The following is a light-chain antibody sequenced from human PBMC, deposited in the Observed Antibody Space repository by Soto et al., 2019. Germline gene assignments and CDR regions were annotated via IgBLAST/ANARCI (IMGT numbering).Light chain of an antibody. J-gene: IGKJ5*01. CDR3: QQCSDWPLFT. CDR2: DAS. CDR1: QSVSRY. Sequence: EIVMTQSPATLSVSPGETATLSCRASQSVSRYLAWYQHRPGQAPRLLIYDASTRATGIPARFSGSGSGTEFTLTISGRQSADFAVDSCQQCSDWPLFTFGQGTRLEIK. V-gene: IGKV3-15*01.